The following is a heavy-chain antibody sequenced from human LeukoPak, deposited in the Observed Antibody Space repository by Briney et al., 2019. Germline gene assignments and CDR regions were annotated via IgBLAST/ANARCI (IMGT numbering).Heavy chain of an antibody. Sequence: SETLSLTCAVSGGSFSSGGFSWSWIRQPPGKGLEWIGYMFHNGSTHYSPSLQRRVTISVDRFKNQFSLRLRSVTAADTAVYYCARGALNWFDPWGQGALVTVSS. CDR1: GGSFSSGGFS. CDR3: ARGALNWFDP. J-gene: IGHJ5*02. CDR2: MFHNGST. V-gene: IGHV4-30-2*01.